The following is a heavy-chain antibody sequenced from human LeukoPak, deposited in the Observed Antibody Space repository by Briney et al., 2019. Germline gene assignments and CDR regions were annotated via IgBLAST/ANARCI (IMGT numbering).Heavy chain of an antibody. D-gene: IGHD6-13*01. V-gene: IGHV3-23*01. CDR1: GFTFNNYA. CDR3: AKGIAAASPFDY. CDR2: ISGDGVSP. J-gene: IGHJ4*02. Sequence: GGSLRLSCAASGFTFNNYALAWVRQTPEKGLECVSAISGDGVSPYYVDSVKGRFTISRDNSKNTLYLQMNSLRAEDTAVYYCAKGIAAASPFDYWGQGTLVTVSS.